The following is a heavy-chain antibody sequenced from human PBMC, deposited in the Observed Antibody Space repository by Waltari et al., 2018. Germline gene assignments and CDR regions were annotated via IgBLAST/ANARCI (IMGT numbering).Heavy chain of an antibody. J-gene: IGHJ4*02. CDR2: ISSSGSTI. Sequence: EVQLVESGGGLVQPGGSLRLSCAASGFTFSSYEMNWVRQAPGKGLEWVSYISSSGSTIYYADSVKGRFTISRDNAKNSLYLQMNSLRAEDTAVYYCARDRGVWGSYRLEAYFDYWGQGTLVIVSS. D-gene: IGHD3-16*02. CDR3: ARDRGVWGSYRLEAYFDY. V-gene: IGHV3-48*03. CDR1: GFTFSSYE.